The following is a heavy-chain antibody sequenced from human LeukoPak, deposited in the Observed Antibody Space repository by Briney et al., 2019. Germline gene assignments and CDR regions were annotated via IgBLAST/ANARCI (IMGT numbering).Heavy chain of an antibody. Sequence: GGSLRLSCAASGFTFSSYEMNWVRQAPGKGLEWVSYISSSGSTIYYADSVKGRFTISRDNAKNSLYLQMNSLRAEDTAVYYCAGEDSSGGSCTQTAYYYYYGMDVWGQGTTVTVSS. V-gene: IGHV3-48*03. CDR3: AGEDSSGGSCTQTAYYYYYGMDV. J-gene: IGHJ6*02. CDR1: GFTFSSYE. CDR2: ISSSGSTI. D-gene: IGHD2-15*01.